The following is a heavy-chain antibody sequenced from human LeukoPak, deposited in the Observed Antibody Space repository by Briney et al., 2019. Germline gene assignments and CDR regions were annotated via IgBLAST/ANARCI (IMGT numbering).Heavy chain of an antibody. CDR2: IYPGDSDT. Sequence: GESLQISCKGSGYSFTSYWIGWVRQMPGRGLEWMGIIYPGDSDTRYSPSFQGQVTISADKSISTAYLQWSSLKASDTAMYYCATAVVPENFDYWGQGTLVTVFS. CDR1: GYSFTSYW. CDR3: ATAVVPENFDY. J-gene: IGHJ4*02. V-gene: IGHV5-51*01. D-gene: IGHD2-2*01.